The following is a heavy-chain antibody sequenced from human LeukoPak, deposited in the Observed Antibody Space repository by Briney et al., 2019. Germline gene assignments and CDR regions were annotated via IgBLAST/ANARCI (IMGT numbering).Heavy chain of an antibody. V-gene: IGHV1-2*02. CDR1: GYTFTGYY. Sequence: GASVKVSCKASGYTFTGYYMHWVRQAPGQGLEWMGWINPNSGGTNYAQKFQGRVTMTRDTSISTAYMELSRLRSDDTAVCYCARGGPIVVVPAAYNWYDPWGQGTLVTVSS. CDR2: INPNSGGT. D-gene: IGHD2-2*01. J-gene: IGHJ5*02. CDR3: ARGGPIVVVPAAYNWYDP.